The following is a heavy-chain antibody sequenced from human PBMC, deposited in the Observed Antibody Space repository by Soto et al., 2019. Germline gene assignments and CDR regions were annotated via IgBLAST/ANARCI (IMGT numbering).Heavy chain of an antibody. Sequence: PGESLKISCNASGCTFTNNWISWVRQKPGQGLEWMGRIDPSDSRTKYNPSFEGHVTISSDKSINTAFLQWSSLRASDTAVYFCARRRGYSYDFDYWGQGTLVTVSS. CDR3: ARRRGYSYDFDY. D-gene: IGHD5-18*01. V-gene: IGHV5-10-1*01. CDR1: GCTFTNNW. J-gene: IGHJ4*02. CDR2: IDPSDSRT.